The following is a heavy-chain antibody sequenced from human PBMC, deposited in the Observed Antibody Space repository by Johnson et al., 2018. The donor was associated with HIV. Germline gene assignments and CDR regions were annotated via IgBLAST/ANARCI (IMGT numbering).Heavy chain of an antibody. CDR1: GFTFDDYG. CDR2: INWNGGST. Sequence: VQLVESGGGLVQPGRSLRLSCAASGFTFDDYGMSWVSQAPGKGLEWVSGINWNGGSTGYADSVKGRFTVSRENAKNSLYLQMNSLRAGDTAVFYCARESPGYAFDIWGQGTMVTVSS. D-gene: IGHD1-1*01. V-gene: IGHV3-20*04. CDR3: ARESPGYAFDI. J-gene: IGHJ3*02.